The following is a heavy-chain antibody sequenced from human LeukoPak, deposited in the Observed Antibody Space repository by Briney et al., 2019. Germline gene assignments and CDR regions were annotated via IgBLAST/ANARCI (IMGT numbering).Heavy chain of an antibody. CDR2: IIPIFGTA. J-gene: IGHJ4*02. D-gene: IGHD6-13*01. CDR3: ASSLSSSWSTFDY. CDR1: GYTFTSYD. V-gene: IGHV1-69*13. Sequence: SVKVSCKASGYTFTSYDINWVRQAPGQGLEWMGGIIPIFGTANYAQKFQGRVTITADESTSTAYMELSSLRSEDTAVYYCASSLSSSWSTFDYWGQGTLVTVSS.